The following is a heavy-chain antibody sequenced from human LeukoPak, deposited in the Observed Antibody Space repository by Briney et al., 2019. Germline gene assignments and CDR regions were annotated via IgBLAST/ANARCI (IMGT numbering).Heavy chain of an antibody. Sequence: ASVKVSCKASGNTFTSYEMYWARQATGQGLEWMGWMNPNSGNTGYAQKFQGRVTMTRNTSISTAYMELSSLRSEDTAVYYCARGLWTYYYDSSGYYLFDYWGQGTLVTVSS. D-gene: IGHD3-22*01. V-gene: IGHV1-8*01. J-gene: IGHJ4*02. CDR3: ARGLWTYYYDSSGYYLFDY. CDR2: MNPNSGNT. CDR1: GNTFTSYE.